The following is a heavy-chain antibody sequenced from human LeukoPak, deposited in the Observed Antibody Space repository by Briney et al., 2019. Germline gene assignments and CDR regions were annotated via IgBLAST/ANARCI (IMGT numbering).Heavy chain of an antibody. CDR2: FYSSGST. CDR3: VRDRVDSSGYYYYYGLDV. Sequence: SETLSLTCTVSGTSLPTYFWSWIRQPAGKGLEWIGRFYSSGSTSYNPSLKSRLTMSVDTSKNEFSLKLRSVTAADTAVYYCVRDRVDSSGYYYYYGLDVWGQGTTVTVSS. D-gene: IGHD3-22*01. CDR1: GTSLPTYF. J-gene: IGHJ6*02. V-gene: IGHV4-4*07.